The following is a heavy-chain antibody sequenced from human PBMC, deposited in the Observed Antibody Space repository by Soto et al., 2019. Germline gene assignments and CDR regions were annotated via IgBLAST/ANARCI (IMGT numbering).Heavy chain of an antibody. Sequence: QVQLVQSGAEVKKPGSSVKVSCKASGGTFSSYAISWVRQAPRQGLEWMGGIIPIFGTANYAQKFQGRVTITADESTSTAYMELSSLRSEDTAVYYCARDQVITFGGVIPPGFDPWGQGTLVTVSS. CDR1: GGTFSSYA. V-gene: IGHV1-69*12. CDR3: ARDQVITFGGVIPPGFDP. CDR2: IIPIFGTA. D-gene: IGHD3-16*02. J-gene: IGHJ5*02.